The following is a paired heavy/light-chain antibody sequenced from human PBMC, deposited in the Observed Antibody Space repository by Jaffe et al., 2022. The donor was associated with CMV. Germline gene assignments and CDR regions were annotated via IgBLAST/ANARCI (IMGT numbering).Heavy chain of an antibody. CDR3: ARGLKRRVHVRGYYNDYYAYSMDV. J-gene: IGHJ6*02. D-gene: IGHD3-3*01. V-gene: IGHV1-8*01. CDR2: MNPHSGNT. Sequence: QVQLLQSGAEVKKPGASVRVSCKASGYTFTSYDINWVRQATGQGLEWMGWMNPHSGNTGYSQQFQGRVTMTRDTSINTAYMELSSLGSEDTAVYYCARGLKRRVHVRGYYNDYYAYSMDVWGQGTTVTVSS. CDR1: GYTFTSYD.
Light chain of an antibody. J-gene: IGKJ1*01. V-gene: IGKV1-6*01. CDR1: QGIGNN. Sequence: AIQMTQSPSSLSASVGARVTITCRASQGIGNNLAWYQQKPGTAPNLLIYGASELQSGVPSRFSGSGSDTDFTLTISSLQPDDFATYYCLQNYNYPWTFGQGTKVEV. CDR3: LQNYNYPWT. CDR2: GAS.